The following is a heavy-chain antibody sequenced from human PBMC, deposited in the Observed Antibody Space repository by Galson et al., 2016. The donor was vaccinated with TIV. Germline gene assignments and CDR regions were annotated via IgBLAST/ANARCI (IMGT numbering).Heavy chain of an antibody. CDR1: GFTFSNFG. CDR2: IRYDGSNK. CDR3: AKDGDDNAFVHLFYYYVDV. V-gene: IGHV3-30*02. J-gene: IGHJ6*03. D-gene: IGHD7-27*01. Sequence: SLRLSCATSGFTFSNFGMHWVRQAPGKGLEWVAFIRYDGSNKYFADSVKGRFTISRDNSKNTLYLQMNSLRAEDTAVFYCAKDGDDNAFVHLFYYYVDVWGQGTTVTVSS.